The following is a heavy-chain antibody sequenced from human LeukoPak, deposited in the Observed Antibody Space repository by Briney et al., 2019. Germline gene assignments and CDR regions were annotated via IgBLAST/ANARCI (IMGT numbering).Heavy chain of an antibody. CDR3: ARDRSGTLDGSDAFDI. Sequence: GGSLRLSCAASGFTFSSYSMNWVRQAQGKGLEWVSSISSSSSYIYYADSLKGRFTISRDNAKNSLYLQMNSLRAEDTAVYYCARDRSGTLDGSDAFDIWGQGTMVTVSS. D-gene: IGHD3-10*01. CDR1: GFTFSSYS. J-gene: IGHJ3*02. CDR2: ISSSSSYI. V-gene: IGHV3-21*01.